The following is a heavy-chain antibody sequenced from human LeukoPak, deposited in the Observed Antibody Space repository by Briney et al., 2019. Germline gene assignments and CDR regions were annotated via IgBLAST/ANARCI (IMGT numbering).Heavy chain of an antibody. D-gene: IGHD3-3*01. J-gene: IGHJ4*02. CDR3: ARGVVHTTLAPTSIDC. V-gene: IGHV5-51*01. Sequence: KNRESLKISGEGSGYSFTNYWSGWVRQVPGKGLEWMGIIYPGDSDTRYSPSFQGQVTISADKSISTAYLQWSSLKASDTAMYYCARGVVHTTLAPTSIDCWGQGTLVTVSS. CDR2: IYPGDSDT. CDR1: GYSFTNYW.